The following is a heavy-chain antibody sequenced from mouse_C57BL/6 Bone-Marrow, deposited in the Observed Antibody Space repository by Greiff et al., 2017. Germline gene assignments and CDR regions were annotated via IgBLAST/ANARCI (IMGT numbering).Heavy chain of an antibody. CDR2: IDPSDSYT. CDR1: GYTFTSYW. V-gene: IGHV1-69*01. CDR3: ARGDYFDY. Sequence: VQLQQPGAELVMPGASVKLYCKASGYTFTSYWMHWVKQRPGQGLEWIGEIDPSDSYTNYNQKFKGKSTLTVDKASSTAYMQLSSLTSEDSAVYYCARGDYFDYWGQGTTLTVSS. J-gene: IGHJ2*01.